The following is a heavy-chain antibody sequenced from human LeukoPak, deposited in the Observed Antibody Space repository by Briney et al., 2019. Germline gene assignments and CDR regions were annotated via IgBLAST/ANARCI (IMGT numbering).Heavy chain of an antibody. CDR2: IYYSGST. CDR3: ARTIMITVGGVIAYYMDV. CDR1: GGSISSSSYY. Sequence: SETLSLTCTVSGGSISSSSYYWGWIRQPPGKGLEWVGSIYYSGSTYYNPSLKSRVPISVDTSKNQFSLTLSSVTAADTAVYSCARTIMITVGGVIAYYMDVWGKGTTVTVSS. V-gene: IGHV4-39*01. D-gene: IGHD3-16*02. J-gene: IGHJ6*03.